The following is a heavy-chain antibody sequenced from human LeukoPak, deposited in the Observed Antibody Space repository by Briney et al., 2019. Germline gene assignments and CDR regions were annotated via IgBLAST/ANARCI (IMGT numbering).Heavy chain of an antibody. J-gene: IGHJ4*02. Sequence: GGSLRLSCAASGFTFNNYGMNWVRQPPGKGLEWVSGVITSGDNGYYADSVQGRFTISRDNSKNSLYLQMNSRRAEDTAVYYCAKGGTGTTVRYFDYWGQGTLVTVSS. CDR2: VITSGDNG. CDR1: GFTFNNYG. D-gene: IGHD1-7*01. CDR3: AKGGTGTTVRYFDY. V-gene: IGHV3-23*01.